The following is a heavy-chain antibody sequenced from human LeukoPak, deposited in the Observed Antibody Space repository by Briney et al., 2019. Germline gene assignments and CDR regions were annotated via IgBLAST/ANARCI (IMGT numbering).Heavy chain of an antibody. J-gene: IGHJ6*03. Sequence: SETLSLTCTVSGGSISSYYWNWIRQPAGKGLEWIGRIYSSGNTNYNPSLKSRVSMSVDTSKNQFSLKLSSETAADTAVYYCARDQGEDSGTYSRYYYYYYLDVWGKGTTVTVSS. D-gene: IGHD1-26*01. CDR3: ARDQGEDSGTYSRYYYYYYLDV. V-gene: IGHV4-4*07. CDR1: GGSISSYY. CDR2: IYSSGNT.